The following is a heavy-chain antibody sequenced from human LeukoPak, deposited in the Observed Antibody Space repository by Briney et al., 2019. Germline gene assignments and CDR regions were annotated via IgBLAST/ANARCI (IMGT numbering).Heavy chain of an antibody. Sequence: SQTLSLTCTVSGGSISSGGYYWSWIRQPPGKGLEWIGYIYHSGSTNYNPSLKSRVTISVDTSKNQFSLKLSSVTAADTAVYYCARGGSGWSWGYFDYWGQGTLVTVSS. CDR1: GGSISSGGYY. CDR3: ARGGSGWSWGYFDY. CDR2: IYHSGST. V-gene: IGHV4-30-2*01. J-gene: IGHJ4*02. D-gene: IGHD6-19*01.